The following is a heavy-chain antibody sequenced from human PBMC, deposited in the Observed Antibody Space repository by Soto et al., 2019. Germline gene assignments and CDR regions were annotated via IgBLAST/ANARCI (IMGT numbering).Heavy chain of an antibody. CDR1: GFTFSNYV. CDR3: TIAPGVRGGH. CDR2: ISGSGGST. D-gene: IGHD3-10*01. J-gene: IGHJ4*02. Sequence: EVQLLESGGGLVQPGGSLRLSCAASGFTFSNYVMNWVRQAPGKGLEWVSAISGSGGSTYYADSVKGRFTISRDNSKNTLYLQMNSLRADDTPVYYCTIAPGVRGGHWGPGILVTASS. V-gene: IGHV3-23*01.